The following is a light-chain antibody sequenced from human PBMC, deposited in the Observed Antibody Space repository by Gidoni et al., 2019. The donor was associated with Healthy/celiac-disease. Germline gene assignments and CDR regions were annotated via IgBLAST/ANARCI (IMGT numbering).Light chain of an antibody. V-gene: IGLV2-14*03. CDR3: SSYTSSSTYVV. Sequence: QSALTQPASVSGSPGQSITISCTGTSSAVGGYNYDSWYQQHPGKAPKLMIYDVSTRPSGVSNRFSGSKSGNTASLTISGLLAEDEADYYCSSYTSSSTYVVFGGGTKLTVL. J-gene: IGLJ2*01. CDR2: DVS. CDR1: SSAVGGYNY.